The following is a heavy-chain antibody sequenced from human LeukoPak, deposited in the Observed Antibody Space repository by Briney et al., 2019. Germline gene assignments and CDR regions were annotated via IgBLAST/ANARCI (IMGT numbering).Heavy chain of an antibody. J-gene: IGHJ4*02. CDR3: AKHTVPGYSSSSFNY. D-gene: IGHD6-13*01. CDR2: IYPGDSDT. Sequence: GESLKISCKGSGYSFTSSWIGWVRQTPGEGLEWMGIIYPGDSDTRYSPSFQGQVTISADKSINTAYLQWSTLKASDTAMYYCAKHTVPGYSSSSFNYWGQGTLVTVSS. CDR1: GYSFTSSW. V-gene: IGHV5-51*01.